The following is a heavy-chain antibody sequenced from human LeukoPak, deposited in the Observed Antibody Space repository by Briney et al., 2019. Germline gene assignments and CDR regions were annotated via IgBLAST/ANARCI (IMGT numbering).Heavy chain of an antibody. J-gene: IGHJ4*02. D-gene: IGHD2-8*01. CDR1: GFDFSRYW. CDR2: INQDVSRT. Sequence: PGGSLTLSCAGSGFDFSRYWMAWVRQAPGKGLEWVASINQDVSRTHYVNSVKGRFTISRDNAKSSLFLQMTSLRVEDTAVYYCARLKDDVTKFDYWGQGTLVTVSS. V-gene: IGHV3-7*01. CDR3: ARLKDDVTKFDY.